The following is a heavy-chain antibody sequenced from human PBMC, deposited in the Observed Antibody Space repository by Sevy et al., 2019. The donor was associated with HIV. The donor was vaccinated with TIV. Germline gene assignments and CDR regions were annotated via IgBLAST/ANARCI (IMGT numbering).Heavy chain of an antibody. J-gene: IGHJ4*02. CDR3: ARDANFRSGYYRGGPGY. Sequence: ASVKVSCEASGYTFTDYFIHWVRQATGQGLDWMGWINPKNGGTNYAQKFQGRVTMTRETSISTAYMELSRLKSDDTAIYYCARDANFRSGYYRGGPGYWGQGTLVTVSS. V-gene: IGHV1-2*02. CDR2: INPKNGGT. D-gene: IGHD3-3*01. CDR1: GYTFTDYF.